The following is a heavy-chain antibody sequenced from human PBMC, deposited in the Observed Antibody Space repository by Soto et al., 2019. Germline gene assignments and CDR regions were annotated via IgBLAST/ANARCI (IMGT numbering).Heavy chain of an antibody. J-gene: IGHJ4*02. CDR2: INNSGST. CDR1: GGSFSGYY. Sequence: SETLSLTCAVYGGSFSGYYWTWIRQPPGKGLEWIGEINNSGSTNQNPSLKSRLTISVDTSKNQFSLNLRSVTAADTAVYYCVRGITMKVALQRDAPDKYYFDSWGQGTRVTVSS. CDR3: VRGITMKVALQRDAPDKYYFDS. D-gene: IGHD3-22*01. V-gene: IGHV4-34*01.